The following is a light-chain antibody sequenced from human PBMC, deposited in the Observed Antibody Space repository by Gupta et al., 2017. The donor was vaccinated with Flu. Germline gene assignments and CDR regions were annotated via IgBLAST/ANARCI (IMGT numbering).Light chain of an antibody. CDR3: QSYYSSLSGSV. CDR1: SSQIGTGYD. J-gene: IGLJ3*02. Sequence: QSVLTHPPSVSGAPGQRVPISCTESSSQIGTGYDVHWDQPLPGTAPKLRIYGNSKRPAGVPDLFSGSKSCTSASLAITGLQAEDEADYYCQSYYSSLSGSVFGGGTKLTVL. V-gene: IGLV1-40*01. CDR2: GNS.